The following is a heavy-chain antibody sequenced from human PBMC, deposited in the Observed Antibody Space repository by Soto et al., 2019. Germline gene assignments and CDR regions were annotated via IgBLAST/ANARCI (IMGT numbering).Heavy chain of an antibody. CDR1: VFTFSSYS. J-gene: IGHJ5*02. V-gene: IGHV3-21*01. CDR2: ISSSSSYI. Sequence: PGGSLRLSCPASVFTFSSYSMNWVRQAPGKGLEWVSSISSSSSYIYYADSVKGRFTISRDNAKNSLYLQMNSLRAEDAAVYYCASLKVVVVAATDWFDPWGQGTLVTVSS. D-gene: IGHD2-15*01. CDR3: ASLKVVVVAATDWFDP.